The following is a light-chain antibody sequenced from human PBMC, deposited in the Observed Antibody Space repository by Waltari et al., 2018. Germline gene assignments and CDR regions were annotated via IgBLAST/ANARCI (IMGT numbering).Light chain of an antibody. J-gene: IGKJ1*01. CDR1: QNLLYTSNNKNS. CDR3: QQYYSIPWT. V-gene: IGKV4-1*01. CDR2: WAS. Sequence: IVMTQSPDSLAVSLGERATLTCTSSQNLLYTSNNKNSLAWYQQKPGQPPKLLIYWASTRQSGVPDRFGGSGSGTDFTLTISSLQAEDVALYYCQQYYSIPWTFGQGTKVEIK.